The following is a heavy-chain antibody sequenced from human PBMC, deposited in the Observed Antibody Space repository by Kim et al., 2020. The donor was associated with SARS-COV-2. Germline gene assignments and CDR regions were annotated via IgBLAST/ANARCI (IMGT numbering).Heavy chain of an antibody. CDR2: ISYDGSNK. D-gene: IGHD3-22*01. J-gene: IGHJ6*02. V-gene: IGHV3-30*04. Sequence: GGSLRLSCAASGFTFSSYAMHWVRQAPGKGLEWVAVISYDGSNKYYADSVKGRFTISRDNSKNTLYLQMNSLRAEDTAVYYCARDVITTSKYYYYYYGMDVWGQGTTVTVSS. CDR1: GFTFSSYA. CDR3: ARDVITTSKYYYYYYGMDV.